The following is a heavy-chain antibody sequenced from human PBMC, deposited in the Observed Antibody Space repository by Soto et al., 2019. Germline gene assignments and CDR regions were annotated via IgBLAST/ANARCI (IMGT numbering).Heavy chain of an antibody. Sequence: EVQLAESGGGMVQPGGSLRLSCVASGFTFSSYDMHWVRQAPGKGLEYVSSISSNGGTTYYGNSVKGRFTISRDNSKNTLYLQMGTLRAEDMAVYYWLRRVSGSYDYWGQGTLVTVSS. CDR2: ISSNGGTT. V-gene: IGHV3-64*01. CDR1: GFTFSSYD. J-gene: IGHJ4*02. CDR3: LRRVSGSYDY. D-gene: IGHD1-26*01.